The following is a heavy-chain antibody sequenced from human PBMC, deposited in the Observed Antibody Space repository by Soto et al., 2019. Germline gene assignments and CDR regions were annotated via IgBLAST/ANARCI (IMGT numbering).Heavy chain of an antibody. CDR3: AAGGGLPRYF. Sequence: SETLSLTCTVSGGSISSYYWSWIRQPPGKGLEWIGYIYYSGSTNYNPSLKSRVTISVDTSKNQFSLKLSSVTAADTAVYYCAAGGGLPRYFWGQGTLVTVSS. V-gene: IGHV4-59*01. CDR1: GGSISSYY. CDR2: IYYSGST. J-gene: IGHJ4*02. D-gene: IGHD5-12*01.